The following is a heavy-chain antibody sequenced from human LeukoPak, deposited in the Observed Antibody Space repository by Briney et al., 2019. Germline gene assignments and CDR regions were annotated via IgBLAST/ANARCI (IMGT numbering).Heavy chain of an antibody. Sequence: GGSLRLSCAASGFTFSTYAMSWVRQAPGKGLEWVSVISGSGGSTYYADSVKGRFTISRDNSKTTLYLQMNSLRAEDTAVYYCAKGTTTLVVTKIDYWGQGTLVTVSS. V-gene: IGHV3-23*01. CDR2: ISGSGGST. J-gene: IGHJ4*02. CDR1: GFTFSTYA. CDR3: AKGTTTLVVTKIDY. D-gene: IGHD4-23*01.